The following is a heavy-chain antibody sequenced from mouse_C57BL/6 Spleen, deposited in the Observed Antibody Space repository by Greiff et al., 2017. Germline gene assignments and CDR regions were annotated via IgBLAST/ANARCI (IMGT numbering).Heavy chain of an antibody. CDR2: INPNNGGT. Sequence: EVQLQQSGPELVKPGASVKISCKASGYTFTDYYMNWVKQSHGKSLEWIGDINPNNGGTSYNQKFKGKATLTVDKSSSTAYMELRSLTSEDSAVYYCARPYYGDEGSWFAYWGQGTLVTVSA. CDR3: ARPYYGDEGSWFAY. V-gene: IGHV1-26*01. J-gene: IGHJ3*01. CDR1: GYTFTDYY. D-gene: IGHD1-1*01.